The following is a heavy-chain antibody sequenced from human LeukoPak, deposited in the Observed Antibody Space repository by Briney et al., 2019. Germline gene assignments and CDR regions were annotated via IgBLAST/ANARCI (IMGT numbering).Heavy chain of an antibody. CDR3: ARDDQTTGAFDI. Sequence: SETLSLTCTVSGGSISSYYWSWIRQPPGKGLEWIGYIYYTGSTNYNPSLKSRVTISVDTSKNQFSLKPRSVSAADTAVYYCARDDQTTGAFDIWGQGTMVTVSS. CDR2: IYYTGST. V-gene: IGHV4-59*01. J-gene: IGHJ3*02. D-gene: IGHD4-17*01. CDR1: GGSISSYY.